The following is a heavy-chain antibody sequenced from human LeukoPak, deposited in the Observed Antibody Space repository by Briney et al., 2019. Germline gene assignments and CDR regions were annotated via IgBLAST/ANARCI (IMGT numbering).Heavy chain of an antibody. V-gene: IGHV3-66*01. D-gene: IGHD6-6*01. J-gene: IGHJ4*02. CDR1: GITVSANY. CDR2: ISSGGST. CDR3: ARGWSSSSYFGY. Sequence: GGSLCLSCAASGITVSANYWNWVRQAPGKGLEWVSVISSGGSTSYADSVKGRFTISRDNSKNMLYLQMNSLRAEDTAVYYCARGWSSSSYFGYWGQGTLVTVSS.